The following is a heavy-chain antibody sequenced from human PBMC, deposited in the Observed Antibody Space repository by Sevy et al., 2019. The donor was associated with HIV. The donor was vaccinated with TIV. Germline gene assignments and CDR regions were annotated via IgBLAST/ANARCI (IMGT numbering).Heavy chain of an antibody. CDR2: IWFDGSNT. CDR3: AKDRDFWRAACYFDY. D-gene: IGHD3-3*01. Sequence: GGSLRLSCAASGFTFSTYGMHWVRQAPGKGLEWVAVIWFDGSNTYYADSVKGRFTISRDNSKNTLYLQMNSLRAEDTAVYYCAKDRDFWRAACYFDYWGQGTLVTVSS. V-gene: IGHV3-33*06. CDR1: GFTFSTYG. J-gene: IGHJ4*02.